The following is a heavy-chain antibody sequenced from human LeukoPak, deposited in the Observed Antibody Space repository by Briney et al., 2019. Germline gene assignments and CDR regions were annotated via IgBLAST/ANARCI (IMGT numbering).Heavy chain of an antibody. CDR1: GGSFSGYY. D-gene: IGHD2-2*01. J-gene: IGHJ5*02. V-gene: IGHV4-34*01. CDR2: INHSGST. Sequence: PSETLSLTCAVYGGSFSGYYWSWIRQPPGKGLEWIGEINHSGSTNYNPSLKSRATISVDTSKNQFSLKLSSVTAADTAVYYCAVVPAAPPGWFDPWGQGTLVTVSS. CDR3: AVVPAAPPGWFDP.